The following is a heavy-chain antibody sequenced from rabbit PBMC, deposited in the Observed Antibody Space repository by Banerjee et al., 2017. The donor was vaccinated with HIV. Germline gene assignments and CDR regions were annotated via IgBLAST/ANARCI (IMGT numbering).Heavy chain of an antibody. J-gene: IGHJ4*01. Sequence: QSLEESGGDLVKPGASLTLTCTASGFSFSGSYWMCWVRQAPGKGLEWIGCISIGSSGSTYYANWAKGRFTISKTSSTTVTLQMTSLTAADTATYFCARGAGSSYYIWWGPGTLVTVS. CDR1: GFSFSGSYW. CDR2: ISIGSSGST. D-gene: IGHD8-1*01. CDR3: ARGAGSSYYIW. V-gene: IGHV1S40*01.